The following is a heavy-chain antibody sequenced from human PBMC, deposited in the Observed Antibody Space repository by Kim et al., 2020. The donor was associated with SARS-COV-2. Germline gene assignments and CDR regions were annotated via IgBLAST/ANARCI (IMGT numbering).Heavy chain of an antibody. CDR3: ARDGRDAFDI. Sequence: SETLSLTCTVSGGSINNYYRSWIRQPPGKGLEWIGYIYYTGSTSYNPSLKSRVTTSLDTSKNQFSLKLSSVTAADTAVYYCARDGRDAFDIWGQGTLVTVSS. CDR2: IYYTGST. CDR1: GGSINNYY. J-gene: IGHJ3*02. V-gene: IGHV4-59*01.